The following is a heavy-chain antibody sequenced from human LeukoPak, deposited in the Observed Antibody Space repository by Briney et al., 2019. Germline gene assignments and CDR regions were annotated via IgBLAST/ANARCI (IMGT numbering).Heavy chain of an antibody. V-gene: IGHV4-30-2*01. CDR2: IYHSGST. D-gene: IGHD3-10*01. Sequence: SQTLSLTCAVSGGSISSGGYSWSWIRQPPGKGLEWIGYIYHSGSTYYNPSLKSRVTISVDRSKNQSSLKLSSVTAADTAVYYCAGASFFGESIRDAFDIWGQGTMVTVSS. J-gene: IGHJ3*02. CDR3: AGASFFGESIRDAFDI. CDR1: GGSISSGGYS.